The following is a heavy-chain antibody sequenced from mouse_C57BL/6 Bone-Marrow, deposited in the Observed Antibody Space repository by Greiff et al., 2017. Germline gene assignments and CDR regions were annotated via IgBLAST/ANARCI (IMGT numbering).Heavy chain of an antibody. Sequence: EVQLQQSGPELVKPGASVKISCKASGYSFTDYNMNWVKQSNGKSLEWIGVINPNYGTTSYNQKFKGKATLTVDQSSSTAYLQLNSLTSEDSAVYYGARGYYGYDGAAWFAYWGQGTLVTVSA. V-gene: IGHV1-39*01. D-gene: IGHD2-2*01. CDR2: INPNYGTT. CDR3: ARGYYGYDGAAWFAY. J-gene: IGHJ3*01. CDR1: GYSFTDYN.